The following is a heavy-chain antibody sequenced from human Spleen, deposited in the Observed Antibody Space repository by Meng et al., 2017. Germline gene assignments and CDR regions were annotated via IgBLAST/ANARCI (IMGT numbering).Heavy chain of an antibody. V-gene: IGHV3-21*01. J-gene: IGHJ4*02. CDR1: GFTFSSYS. Sequence: GESLKISCAASGFTFSSYSMNWVRQAPGKGLEWVSSISSSSSYIYYADSVKGRFTISRDNSKNTLYLKMNSLRAEETAVYYCASPENYYDSSGYPQYYFDYWGQGTLVTVSS. CDR3: ASPENYYDSSGYPQYYFDY. CDR2: ISSSSSYI. D-gene: IGHD3-22*01.